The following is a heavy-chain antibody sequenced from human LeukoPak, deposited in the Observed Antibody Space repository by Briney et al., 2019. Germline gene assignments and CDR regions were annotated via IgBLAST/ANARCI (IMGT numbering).Heavy chain of an antibody. J-gene: IGHJ6*02. V-gene: IGHV1-24*01. D-gene: IGHD2-2*01. Sequence: ASVKVSCKVSGYTLTELSMHWVRQAPGKRLEWMGGFYPEDGEALYAQKFQGRVTMTEDTSTDTAYMELSSLRSEARAVYYCATAAVRSSTNYGMDVWGQGTTVTVSS. CDR3: ATAAVRSSTNYGMDV. CDR2: FYPEDGEA. CDR1: GYTLTELS.